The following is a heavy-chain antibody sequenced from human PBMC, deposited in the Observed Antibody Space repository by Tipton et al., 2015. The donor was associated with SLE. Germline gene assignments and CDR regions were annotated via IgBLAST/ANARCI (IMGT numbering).Heavy chain of an antibody. CDR1: GGSISSSSYY. CDR2: IYYSGST. CDR3: ARHPGYDSILPGAFDI. J-gene: IGHJ3*02. Sequence: TLSLTCTVSGGSISSSSYYWGWIRQPPGKGLEWIGSIYYSGSTYYNPSLKSRVTISVDRSKNQFSLKLGSVTAADTAVYYCARHPGYDSILPGAFDIWGQGTMVTVSS. V-gene: IGHV4-39*07. D-gene: IGHD3-22*01.